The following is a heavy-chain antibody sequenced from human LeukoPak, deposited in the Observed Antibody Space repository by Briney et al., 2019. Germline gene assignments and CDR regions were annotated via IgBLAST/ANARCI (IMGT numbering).Heavy chain of an antibody. Sequence: SETLSLTCTVSGGSISSYYWSWIRQPAGKGLELIGRIYPSGSTNYNPSLKSRVTMSVDTSKSQLSLKLSSVTAADTAVYYCARAPTGTGGWNWFDPWGQGTLVTVSS. V-gene: IGHV4-4*07. J-gene: IGHJ5*02. CDR2: IYPSGST. D-gene: IGHD1-1*01. CDR1: GGSISSYY. CDR3: ARAPTGTGGWNWFDP.